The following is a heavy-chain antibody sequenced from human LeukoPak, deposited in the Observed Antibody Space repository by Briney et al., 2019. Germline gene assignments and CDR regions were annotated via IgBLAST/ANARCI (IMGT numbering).Heavy chain of an antibody. Sequence: GSLRLSCAASGFTFSIYWMSWVRQAPGKGLEWVSAISGSGGSTYYADSVKGRFTISRDNSKNTLYLQMNSLRAEDTAVYYCARALAAQTPFDYWGQGALVTVSS. V-gene: IGHV3-23*01. J-gene: IGHJ4*02. D-gene: IGHD6-6*01. CDR3: ARALAAQTPFDY. CDR2: ISGSGGST. CDR1: GFTFSIYW.